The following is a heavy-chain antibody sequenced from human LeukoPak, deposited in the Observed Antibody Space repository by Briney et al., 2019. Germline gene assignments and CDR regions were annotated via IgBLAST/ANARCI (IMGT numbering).Heavy chain of an antibody. Sequence: GGSLRLSCAASGFTVGSNYMSWVRQAPGKGLEWVSVIYSDGTTYYAASVEGRFTISRDISKNTLYLQMNGLRVEDTAMYYCARDFLGWGTRTGAFDIWGQGTMVTVSS. CDR2: IYSDGTT. J-gene: IGHJ3*02. V-gene: IGHV3-66*01. CDR1: GFTVGSNY. D-gene: IGHD1-1*01. CDR3: ARDFLGWGTRTGAFDI.